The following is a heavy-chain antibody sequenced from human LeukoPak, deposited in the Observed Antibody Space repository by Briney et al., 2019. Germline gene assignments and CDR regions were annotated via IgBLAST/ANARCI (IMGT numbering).Heavy chain of an antibody. D-gene: IGHD2-8*01. CDR2: IKQDGSET. CDR3: ARARFCTSGGCYLDY. V-gene: IGHV3-7*02. CDR1: GFTFSSYS. Sequence: GGSLRLSCAASGFTFSSYSMSWVRQAPGKGLEWVANIKQDGSETYYVDSVKGRFTISRDNAKNSLFLQVNSLRVEDTAVYYCARARFCTSGGCYLDYWGQGTLVTVSS. J-gene: IGHJ4*02.